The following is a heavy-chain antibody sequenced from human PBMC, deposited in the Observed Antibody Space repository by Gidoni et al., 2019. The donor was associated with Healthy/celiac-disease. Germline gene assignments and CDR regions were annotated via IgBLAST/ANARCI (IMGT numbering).Heavy chain of an antibody. V-gene: IGHV3-23*01. CDR1: GVTFSSYA. Sequence: EVQLLESGGGLVQPGGSLRLSCAASGVTFSSYAMSWVRQAPGKGLGWVSAISGSGGSTDYTDSVKGRFTISRDNAKNTLYLQMNSLRAEATAVYYCAKWRTYCGGDCYSEDAFDVWGQGTMVTVSS. CDR2: ISGSGGST. J-gene: IGHJ3*01. D-gene: IGHD2-21*02. CDR3: AKWRTYCGGDCYSEDAFDV.